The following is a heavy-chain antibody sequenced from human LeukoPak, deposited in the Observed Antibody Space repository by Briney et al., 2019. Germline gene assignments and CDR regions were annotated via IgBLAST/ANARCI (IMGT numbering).Heavy chain of an antibody. Sequence: GSLRLSCAASGFTFSSYSMNWVRQPPGKGLEWIGEINHSGSTNYNPSLKSRVTISVDTSKNQFSLKLSSVTAADTAVYYCARGILVTVYAAFDYWGQGTLVTVSS. D-gene: IGHD2-8*01. J-gene: IGHJ4*02. CDR1: GFTFSSYS. V-gene: IGHV4-34*01. CDR3: ARGILVTVYAAFDY. CDR2: INHSGST.